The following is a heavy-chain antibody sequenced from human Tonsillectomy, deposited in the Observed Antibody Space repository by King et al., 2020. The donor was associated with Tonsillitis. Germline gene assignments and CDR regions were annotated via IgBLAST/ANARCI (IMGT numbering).Heavy chain of an antibody. CDR2: IAYDASYE. J-gene: IGHJ2*01. CDR1: GFTFDNYG. D-gene: IGHD3-16*01. CDR3: AKEGIGLSDWYFDL. Sequence: VQLVQSGGGVVQPGTSLRLSCAASGFTFDNYGMHWVRQAPGKGLEWVALIAYDASYENYADSVKGRFTISRDNSKNTLYLEMSSLGVEDTAVYYCAKEGIGLSDWYFDLWGRGTLVTVSS. V-gene: IGHV3-30*18.